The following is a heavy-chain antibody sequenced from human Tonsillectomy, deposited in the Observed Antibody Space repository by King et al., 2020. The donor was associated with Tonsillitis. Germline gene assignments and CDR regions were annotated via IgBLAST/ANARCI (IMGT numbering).Heavy chain of an antibody. CDR1: GFTFRRYG. J-gene: IGHJ2*01. Sequence: VQLVESGGGVVQPGRSLRLSCAASGFTFRRYGMHWVRQSPGGGLEGVAVRGNGGRVTYYSDSVKGRFTHSRDNSQNTLYRQMNSLGVEDTAVYYCAKEIKQVAGDWYFDLWGRGTLVIVSS. V-gene: IGHV3-30*18. D-gene: IGHD6-19*01. CDR2: RGNGGRVT. CDR3: AKEIKQVAGDWYFDL.